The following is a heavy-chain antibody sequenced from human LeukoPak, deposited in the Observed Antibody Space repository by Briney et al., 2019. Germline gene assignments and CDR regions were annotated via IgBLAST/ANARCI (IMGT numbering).Heavy chain of an antibody. CDR2: IYYSGST. V-gene: IGHV4-59*01. D-gene: IGHD3-16*01. CDR3: ARAFGLPNWFDP. CDR1: GGSISSYY. J-gene: IGHJ5*02. Sequence: PSETLSLTCTVSGGSISSYYWSWIRQPPGKGLEWIGYIYYSGSTNYNPSLKSRVTISVDTSKNQFSLKLSSVTAADTAVYYCARAFGLPNWFDPWGQGTLVTVSS.